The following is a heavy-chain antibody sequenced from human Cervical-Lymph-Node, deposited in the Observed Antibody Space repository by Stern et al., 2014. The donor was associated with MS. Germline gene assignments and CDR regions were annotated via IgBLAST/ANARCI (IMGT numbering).Heavy chain of an antibody. CDR3: ARGGYSYGYGMDV. Sequence: QVQLGQSGPGLVKPSETLSLTCTVSGGSVSSGSYYWSWIRQPPGKGLEWIGYIYYSGSTNYNPSLKSRVTISVDTSKNQFSLKLSSVTAADTAVYYCARGGYSYGYGMDVWGQGTTVTVSS. CDR2: IYYSGST. J-gene: IGHJ6*02. D-gene: IGHD5-18*01. V-gene: IGHV4-61*01. CDR1: GGSVSSGSYY.